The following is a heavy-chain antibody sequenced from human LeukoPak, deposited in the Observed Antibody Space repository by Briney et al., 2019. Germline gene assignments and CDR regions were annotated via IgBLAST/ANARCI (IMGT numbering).Heavy chain of an antibody. CDR2: ISGSGGST. D-gene: IGHD3-3*01. J-gene: IGHJ4*02. V-gene: IGHV3-23*01. Sequence: GGSLKLSCAASGFTFSGYAMSWVRQAPGKGLEWVSAISGSGGSTYYADSVKGRFTISRDNSKNTLYLQMNSLRAEDTAVYYCAKSPGVTTIFGVVTYYFDYWGQGTLVTASS. CDR3: AKSPGVTTIFGVVTYYFDY. CDR1: GFTFSGYA.